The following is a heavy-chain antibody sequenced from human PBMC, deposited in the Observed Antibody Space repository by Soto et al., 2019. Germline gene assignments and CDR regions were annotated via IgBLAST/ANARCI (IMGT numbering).Heavy chain of an antibody. CDR3: EKDRPAGYDFWSGYLFDY. V-gene: IGHV3-30*18. D-gene: IGHD3-3*01. CDR2: ISYDGSNK. CDR1: GFTFSSYG. J-gene: IGHJ4*02. Sequence: QVQLVESGGGVVQPGRSLRLSCAASGFTFSSYGMHWVRQAPGKGLEWVAVISYDGSNKYYADSVKGRFTISRDNSKNTLYLQMNSLRAEDTAVYYCEKDRPAGYDFWSGYLFDYWGQGTLVTVS.